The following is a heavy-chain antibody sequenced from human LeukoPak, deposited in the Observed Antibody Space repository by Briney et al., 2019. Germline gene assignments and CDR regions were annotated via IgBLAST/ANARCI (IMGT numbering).Heavy chain of an antibody. CDR1: GGSISSSSYY. CDR3: ARQGLASVGY. CDR2: IYYSGST. D-gene: IGHD1-26*01. J-gene: IGHJ4*02. Sequence: SETLSLTCTVSGGSISSSSYYWGWIRQPPGKGLEWIGSIYYSGSTYYNPSLKSRVTISVDTPKNQFSLKLSSVTAADTAVYYCARQGLASVGYWGQGTLVTVSS. V-gene: IGHV4-39*01.